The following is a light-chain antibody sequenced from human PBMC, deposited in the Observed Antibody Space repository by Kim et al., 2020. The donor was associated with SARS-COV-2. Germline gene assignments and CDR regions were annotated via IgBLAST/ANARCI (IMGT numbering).Light chain of an antibody. J-gene: IGKJ4*01. CDR2: EAS. Sequence: SASVGDRVTITWRASQDISSWLGWYQQKPGKAPKVLIYEASNLQSGVPSRFSGSGSGTDFTLTINSLQPEDFATYYCQQTHSFPLTFGGGTKLEIK. CDR1: QDISSW. CDR3: QQTHSFPLT. V-gene: IGKV1D-12*01.